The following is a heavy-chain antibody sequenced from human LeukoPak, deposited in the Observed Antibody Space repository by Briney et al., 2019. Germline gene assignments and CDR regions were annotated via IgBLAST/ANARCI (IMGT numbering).Heavy chain of an antibody. CDR2: ISYDGSNK. CDR1: GFTFSSYA. D-gene: IGHD3-10*01. CDR3: ARDGPNYYGSGSFYYFDY. J-gene: IGHJ4*02. V-gene: IGHV3-30-3*01. Sequence: GGSLRLSCAASGFTFSSYAMHWVRQAPGKGLEWVAVISYDGSNKYYADSVKGRFTISRDNSKNTLYLQMNSLRAEDTAVYYCARDGPNYYGSGSFYYFDYWGQGTLVTVSS.